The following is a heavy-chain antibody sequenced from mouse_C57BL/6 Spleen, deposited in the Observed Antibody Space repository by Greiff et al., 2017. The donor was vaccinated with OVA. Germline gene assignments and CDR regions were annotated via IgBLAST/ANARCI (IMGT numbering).Heavy chain of an antibody. Sequence: VQLQQSGPELVKPGASVKIPCKASGYTFTDYNMDWVKQSHGKSLEWIGDINPNNGGTIYNQKFKGKATLTVDKSSSTAYMELRSLTSEDTAVYYCARSGYYGSSLYWYFDVWGTGTTVTVSS. CDR1: GYTFTDYN. V-gene: IGHV1-18*01. J-gene: IGHJ1*03. CDR3: ARSGYYGSSLYWYFDV. CDR2: INPNNGGT. D-gene: IGHD1-1*01.